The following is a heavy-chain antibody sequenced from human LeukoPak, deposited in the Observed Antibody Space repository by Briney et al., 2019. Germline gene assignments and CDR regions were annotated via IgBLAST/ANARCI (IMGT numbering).Heavy chain of an antibody. CDR3: ARAVNYDFWSGPDTYYFDY. J-gene: IGHJ4*02. CDR1: GFTFTSYW. D-gene: IGHD3-3*01. V-gene: IGHV3-7*04. Sequence: GGSLSLSCAASGFTFTSYWMSWARHPPRKGMDRVANIKHDGSEKYYVNSVNGRFTTSRDNAKNSLYLQMNSLRAEDTAVYYCARAVNYDFWSGPDTYYFDYWGQGTLVTVSS. CDR2: IKHDGSEK.